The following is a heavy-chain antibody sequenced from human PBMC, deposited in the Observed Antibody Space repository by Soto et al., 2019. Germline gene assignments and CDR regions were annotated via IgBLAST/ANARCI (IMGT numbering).Heavy chain of an antibody. CDR2: IRDGGEST. CDR3: APPVHCSGGSCNYDAFDI. V-gene: IGHV3-23*01. CDR1: GFIFGNYM. Sequence: EVQLLESGGGLVQPGESLRLSCAFSGFIFGNYMMTWVRQAPGKGLEWVSTIRDGGESTYYADSVKGRFTISRDNSKNTLYLQMDSLGVGETAVHYCAPPVHCSGGSCNYDAFDIRGQGTMVTVSS. J-gene: IGHJ3*02. D-gene: IGHD2-15*01.